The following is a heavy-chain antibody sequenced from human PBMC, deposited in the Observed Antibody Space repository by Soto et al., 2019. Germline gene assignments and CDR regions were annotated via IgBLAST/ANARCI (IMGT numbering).Heavy chain of an antibody. CDR3: ARDDEYLDSHYDSSGYPPGGY. V-gene: IGHV3-33*01. CDR2: IWYDGSRK. D-gene: IGHD3-22*01. J-gene: IGHJ4*02. Sequence: GGSLRLSCAASGFTFSTYGMHWVRQAPGKGLEWVAVIWYDGSRKYYADSVKGRFTISRDNSKNTLYLQMNSLRAEDTAVYYCARDDEYLDSHYDSSGYPPGGYWGQGTLVTVSS. CDR1: GFTFSTYG.